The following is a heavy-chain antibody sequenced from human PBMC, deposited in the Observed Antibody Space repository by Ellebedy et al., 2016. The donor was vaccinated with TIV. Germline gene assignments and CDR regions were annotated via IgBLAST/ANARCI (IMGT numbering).Heavy chain of an antibody. CDR2: MTPNSGNT. CDR1: GYTFTNYH. Sequence: AASVKVSCKASGYTFTNYHVHWARQATGQGLEWMGWMTPNSGNTGYAQKFQGRVTMTRDTSIDTAYMELSSLTSEDTAVYYCARRRGATSEYYFDYWGQGTLVTVSS. CDR3: ARRRGATSEYYFDY. D-gene: IGHD1-26*01. J-gene: IGHJ4*02. V-gene: IGHV1-8*02.